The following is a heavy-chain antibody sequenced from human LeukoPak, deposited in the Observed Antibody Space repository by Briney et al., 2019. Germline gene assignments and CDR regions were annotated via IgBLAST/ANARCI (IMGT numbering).Heavy chain of an antibody. CDR1: GYSFTSYW. CDR2: IYPGDSDT. D-gene: IGHD2-2*01. Sequence: GESLKISCKGSGYSFTSYWIGWVRQMPGKGLEWMGIIYPGDSDTRYSPSFQGQVTISADKSISTAYLQWSSLKASDTAMYYCARQSHCSSTSRPYYFDYWGQGTLVTVSS. J-gene: IGHJ4*02. V-gene: IGHV5-51*01. CDR3: ARQSHCSSTSRPYYFDY.